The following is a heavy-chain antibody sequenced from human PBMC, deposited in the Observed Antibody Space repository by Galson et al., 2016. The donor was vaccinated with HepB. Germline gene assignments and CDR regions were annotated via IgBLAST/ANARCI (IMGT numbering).Heavy chain of an antibody. J-gene: IGHJ4*02. Sequence: ETLSLTCAVSGGPISNFYWGWIRQPAGKGLEWIGLISSIGSTNYNPSLNGRVTMSRDTSKNQFSLNVLSVTAADTAMYYCARKGSNNWFFDYWGQGALVTVSP. D-gene: IGHD5-24*01. V-gene: IGHV4-4*07. CDR3: ARKGSNNWFFDY. CDR1: GGPISNFY. CDR2: ISSIGST.